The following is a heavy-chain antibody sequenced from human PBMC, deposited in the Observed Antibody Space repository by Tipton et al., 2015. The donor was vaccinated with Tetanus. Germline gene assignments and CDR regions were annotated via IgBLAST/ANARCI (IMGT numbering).Heavy chain of an antibody. D-gene: IGHD1/OR15-1a*01. CDR1: GGSFTDFY. CDR2: INHSGTA. CDR3: ARGGEQWALRYFQY. V-gene: IGHV4-34*01. Sequence: TLSLTCAVSGGSFTDFYWSWIRQVPGQGLVWIGEINHSGTANKNPSLKSRVTMSVDTSNRQFSLSLDSVTAADTAVYYCARGGEQWALRYFQYWGQGTLVTVSS. J-gene: IGHJ4*02.